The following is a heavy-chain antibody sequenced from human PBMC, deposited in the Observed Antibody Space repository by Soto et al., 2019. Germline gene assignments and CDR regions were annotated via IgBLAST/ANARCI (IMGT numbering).Heavy chain of an antibody. J-gene: IGHJ6*02. CDR2: IYYSGST. CDR3: ASAGAVAENYYYGMDV. D-gene: IGHD6-19*01. V-gene: IGHV4-31*03. Sequence: SETLSLTCTVSGGSISSGGYYWSWIRQHPGKGLEWIGYIYYSGSTYYNPSLKSRVTISVDTSKNQFSLKLSSVTAADTAVYYCASAGAVAENYYYGMDVWGQGTTVTVSS. CDR1: GGSISSGGYY.